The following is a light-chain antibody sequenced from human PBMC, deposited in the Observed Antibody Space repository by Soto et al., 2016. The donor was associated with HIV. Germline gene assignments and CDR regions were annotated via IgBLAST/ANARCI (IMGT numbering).Light chain of an antibody. J-gene: IGLJ2*01. Sequence: SYELTQPPSVSVSPGQTASITCSGDTLPKQYAYWYQQKPGQAPVLVIYKDSERPSGIPERFSGSSSGTTVTLTISGVQAEDEADYYCQSADSSGTYVLFGGGT. V-gene: IGLV3-25*03. CDR2: KDS. CDR1: TLPKQY. CDR3: QSADSSGTYVL.